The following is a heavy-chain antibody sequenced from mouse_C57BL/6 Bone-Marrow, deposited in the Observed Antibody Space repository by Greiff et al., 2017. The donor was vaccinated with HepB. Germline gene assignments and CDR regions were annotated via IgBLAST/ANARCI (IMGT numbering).Heavy chain of an antibody. D-gene: IGHD2-3*01. CDR3: TRNYDGYSPFAY. CDR1: GYTFTDYE. V-gene: IGHV1-15*01. CDR2: IDPETGGT. Sequence: QVQLQQSGAELERPGASVTLSCKASGYTFTDYEMHWVKQTPVHGLEWIGAIDPETGGTAYNQKFKGKAILTADKSSSTAYMELRSLKSEDSAVYYCTRNYDGYSPFAYWGQGTLVTVSA. J-gene: IGHJ3*01.